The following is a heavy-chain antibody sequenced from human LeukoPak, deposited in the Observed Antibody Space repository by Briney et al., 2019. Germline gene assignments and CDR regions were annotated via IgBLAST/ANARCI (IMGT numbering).Heavy chain of an antibody. CDR2: MNPNSGNT. V-gene: IGHV1-8*01. Sequence: ASVKVSCKASGYTFTSYDINWVRQATGQGLEWMGWMNPNSGNTGYAQKFQGRVTMTRNTSISTAYMELSSLRSEDTAVYYCARCIKAVLRYFDWSNRNDPWGQGTLVTVSS. CDR3: ARCIKAVLRYFDWSNRNDP. J-gene: IGHJ5*02. D-gene: IGHD3-9*01. CDR1: GYTFTSYD.